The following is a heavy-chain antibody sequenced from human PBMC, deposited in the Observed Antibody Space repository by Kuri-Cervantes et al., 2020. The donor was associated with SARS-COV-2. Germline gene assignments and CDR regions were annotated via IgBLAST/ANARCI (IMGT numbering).Heavy chain of an antibody. Sequence: GESLKISCTASGFTFGDYAMSWVRQAPGKGLEWVAYINSGSRTIYYADSVKGRFTISTDNAKNSVYLQMSSLRAEDTAVYYCARDYGSGSPRFFDHWGQGTQVTVSS. V-gene: IGHV3-48*01. D-gene: IGHD3-10*01. CDR3: ARDYGSGSPRFFDH. CDR1: GFTFGDYA. CDR2: INSGSRTI. J-gene: IGHJ4*02.